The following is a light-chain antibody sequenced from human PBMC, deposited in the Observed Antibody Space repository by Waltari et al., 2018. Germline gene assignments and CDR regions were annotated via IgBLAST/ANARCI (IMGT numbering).Light chain of an antibody. Sequence: DINLTQPPSFLSASLGDRVTITCRASQDISSNLAWYQQKPGKAPKLLIYRASTLQSGVPSRFSGSESGTEFTLIISSLQSEDFATYSCLQLNSYPRTFGQGTKVEVK. V-gene: IGKV1-9*01. CDR3: LQLNSYPRT. CDR1: QDISSN. CDR2: RAS. J-gene: IGKJ1*01.